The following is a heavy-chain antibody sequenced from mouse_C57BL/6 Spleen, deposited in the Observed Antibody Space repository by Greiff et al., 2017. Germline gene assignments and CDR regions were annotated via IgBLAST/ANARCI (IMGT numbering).Heavy chain of an antibody. J-gene: IGHJ4*01. CDR2: FYPGSGSI. D-gene: IGHD1-1*01. CDR1: GYTFTEYT. Sequence: QVQLQQSGAELVKPGASVKLSCKASGYTFTEYTIHWVKQRSGQGLEWIGWFYPGSGSIKYNEKFKDKATLTADESSSTVYMELSRLTSEDSAVYFCARHGADYYYGSSFYYAMDYWGQGTSVTVSS. V-gene: IGHV1-62-2*01. CDR3: ARHGADYYYGSSFYYAMDY.